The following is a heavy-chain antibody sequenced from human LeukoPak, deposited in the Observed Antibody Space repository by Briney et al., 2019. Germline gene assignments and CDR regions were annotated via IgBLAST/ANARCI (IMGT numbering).Heavy chain of an antibody. Sequence: GGSLRLSCAASGFTVSSNYMSWVRQAPGKGLEWVSVIYSGGSTYYADSVKGRFTISRDNSKNTLYLQMNSLRAEDTAVYYCAKMRVPAAVDYWGQGTLVTVSS. V-gene: IGHV3-53*05. J-gene: IGHJ4*02. CDR1: GFTVSSNY. CDR2: IYSGGST. CDR3: AKMRVPAAVDY. D-gene: IGHD2-2*01.